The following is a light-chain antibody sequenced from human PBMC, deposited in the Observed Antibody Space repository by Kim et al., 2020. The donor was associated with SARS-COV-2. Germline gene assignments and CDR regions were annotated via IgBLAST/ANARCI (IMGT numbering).Light chain of an antibody. V-gene: IGKV3-11*01. CDR3: QQRSDWLT. CDR1: QSVASY. Sequence: LSLSPGERVTLPCRASQSVASYLAWYQQKPGQAPRLLIYDASNRATGIPARFSGSGSGTDFTLTISSLEPEDFAVYYCQQRSDWLTFGGGTKLEI. J-gene: IGKJ4*01. CDR2: DAS.